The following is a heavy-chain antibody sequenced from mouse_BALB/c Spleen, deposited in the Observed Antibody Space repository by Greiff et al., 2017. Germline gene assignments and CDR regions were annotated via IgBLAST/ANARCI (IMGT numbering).Heavy chain of an antibody. CDR3: ARHRSNGNYFDD. J-gene: IGHJ2*01. CDR2: ISNGGGST. CDR1: GFTFSSYT. Sequence: DVHLVESGGGLVQPGGSLKLSCAASGFTFSSYTMSWVRQTPEKRLEWVAYISNGGGSTYYPDTVKGRFTISRDNAKNTLYLQMSRLKSEDTAMYYCARHRSNGNYFDDWGQGTTLTVSS. V-gene: IGHV5-12-2*01.